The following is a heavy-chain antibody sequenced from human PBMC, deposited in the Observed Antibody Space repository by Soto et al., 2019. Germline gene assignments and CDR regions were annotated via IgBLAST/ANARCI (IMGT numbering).Heavy chain of an antibody. CDR3: ARYCSSTSCPRENYYYGMDV. Sequence: SVKVSCKASGGTFSSYAISWVRQAPGQGLEWMGGIIPIFGTANYAQKFQGRVTITADESTSTAYMELSSLRSEDTAVYYCARYCSSTSCPRENYYYGMDVWGQGTTVTVSS. CDR2: IIPIFGTA. V-gene: IGHV1-69*13. D-gene: IGHD2-2*01. J-gene: IGHJ6*02. CDR1: GGTFSSYA.